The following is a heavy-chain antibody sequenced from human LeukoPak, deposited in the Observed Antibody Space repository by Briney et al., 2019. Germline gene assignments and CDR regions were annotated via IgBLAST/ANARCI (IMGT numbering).Heavy chain of an antibody. V-gene: IGHV1-8*01. J-gene: IGHJ3*02. CDR3: ARCSSMVRGGDAFDI. D-gene: IGHD3-10*01. CDR1: GYTFTSYD. CDR2: MNPNSGNT. Sequence: EASVKVSCKASGYTFTSYDINWVRQATGQGLEWMGWMNPNSGNTGYAQKFQGRVTMTRNISISTAYMELSSLRSEDTAVYYCARCSSMVRGGDAFDIWGQGTMVTVSS.